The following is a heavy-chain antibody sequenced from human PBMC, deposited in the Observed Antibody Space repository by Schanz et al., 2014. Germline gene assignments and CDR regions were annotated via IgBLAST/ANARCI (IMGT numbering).Heavy chain of an antibody. CDR3: AKAEYDILTDSYSRLDP. J-gene: IGHJ5*02. CDR1: GYTFTSYG. D-gene: IGHD3-9*01. CDR2: ISAYNGNT. V-gene: IGHV1-18*01. Sequence: QVQVVQSGAELKKPGASVKVSCKASGYTFTSYGISWVRQAPGQGLEWMGWISAYNGNTKYPQKLQGRVTMTTDTSTSTAYMELMSLRSDDTAVYYCAKAEYDILTDSYSRLDPWGQGTLVTVSA.